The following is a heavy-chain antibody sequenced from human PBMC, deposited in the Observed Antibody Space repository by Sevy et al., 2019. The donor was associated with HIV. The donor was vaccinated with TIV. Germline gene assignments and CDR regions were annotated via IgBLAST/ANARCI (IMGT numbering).Heavy chain of an antibody. CDR1: GFTFSSYA. D-gene: IGHD3-10*01. CDR3: AKEQLTMVRGVIIRGAFDI. J-gene: IGHJ3*02. V-gene: IGHV3-23*01. CDR2: ISGSGGST. Sequence: GGSLRLSCAASGFTFSSYAMSWVRQAPGKGLEWVSAISGSGGSTYYADSVKGRFTISRDNSKNTLYLQMNSLRAEDTAVYYGAKEQLTMVRGVIIRGAFDIWGQGTMVTVSS.